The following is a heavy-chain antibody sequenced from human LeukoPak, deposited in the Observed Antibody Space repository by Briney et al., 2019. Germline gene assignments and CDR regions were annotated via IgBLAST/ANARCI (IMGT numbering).Heavy chain of an antibody. Sequence: ASVKVSCKASGYTFTGYYMHWVRQAPGQGLEWMGWINPNSGGTNYAQKFQGRVTKTRDTSISTAYMELSRLRSDDTAVYYCARDHGDYYYFDYWGQGTLVTVSS. V-gene: IGHV1-2*02. CDR3: ARDHGDYYYFDY. CDR2: INPNSGGT. CDR1: GYTFTGYY. D-gene: IGHD4-17*01. J-gene: IGHJ4*02.